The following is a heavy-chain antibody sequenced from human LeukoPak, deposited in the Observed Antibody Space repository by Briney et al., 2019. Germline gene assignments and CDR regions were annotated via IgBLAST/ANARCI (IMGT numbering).Heavy chain of an antibody. CDR2: INPSGGST. CDR3: ARGPGPADDGGGYCFDY. D-gene: IGHD3-22*01. J-gene: IGHJ4*02. V-gene: IGHV1-46*01. CDR1: GYTFTSYY. Sequence: GASVKVTCKASGYTFTSYYLYWVRQAPGQGIEWMGVINPSGGSTTSAQKYEGRVTMTSDTSTSTVYMALRRLRSDDTAVYYCARGPGPADDGGGYCFDYWGQGTLVTVSS.